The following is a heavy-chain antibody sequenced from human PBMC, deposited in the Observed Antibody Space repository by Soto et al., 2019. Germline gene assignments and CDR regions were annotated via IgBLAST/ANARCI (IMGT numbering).Heavy chain of an antibody. Sequence: QVTLKESGPVLVKPAETLTLTCTVSGFSLSNARMGVSWIRQPPGKALEWLSHIFSNDEKSYSTSLKSRLTIPKHTPKSQVVLTMTNMDPVDTATYYCARHGRGVGARPIDYWGQGTLVTVSS. D-gene: IGHD1-26*01. J-gene: IGHJ4*02. CDR3: ARHGRGVGARPIDY. CDR1: GFSLSNARMG. V-gene: IGHV2-26*01. CDR2: IFSNDEK.